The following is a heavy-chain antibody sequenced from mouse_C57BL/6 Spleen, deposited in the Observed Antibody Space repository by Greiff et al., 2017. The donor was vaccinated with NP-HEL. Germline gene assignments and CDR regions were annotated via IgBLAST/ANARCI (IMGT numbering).Heavy chain of an antibody. Sequence: VQLKESGPELVKPGASVKISCKASGYSFTDYNMNWVKQSNGKSLEWIGVINPNYGTTSYNQKFKGKATLTVDQSSSTAYMQLNSLTSEDSAVYYCARVPITTVVARAMDYWGQGTSVTVSS. CDR2: INPNYGTT. D-gene: IGHD1-1*01. J-gene: IGHJ4*01. V-gene: IGHV1-39*01. CDR3: ARVPITTVVARAMDY. CDR1: GYSFTDYN.